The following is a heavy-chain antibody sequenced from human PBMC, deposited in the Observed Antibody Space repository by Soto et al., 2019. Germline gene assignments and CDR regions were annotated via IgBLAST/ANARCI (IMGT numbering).Heavy chain of an antibody. V-gene: IGHV3-53*01. J-gene: IGHJ4*02. CDR2: IYSGGTT. CDR1: GFTVRANY. CDR3: HGYGY. Sequence: EVQLVESGGGLIQPGGSLRLSCAVSGFTVRANYMSWVRQAPGKGLAWVAVIYSGGTTYYADSVKGRFIISRDISKNTLYLQMNILRAEDTAVYYCHGYGYWGQGTLVTVSS. D-gene: IGHD5-12*01.